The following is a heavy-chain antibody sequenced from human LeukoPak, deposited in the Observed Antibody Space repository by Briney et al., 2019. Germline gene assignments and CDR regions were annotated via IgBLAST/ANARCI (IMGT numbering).Heavy chain of an antibody. D-gene: IGHD3-3*01. Sequence: PGGSLRLSCAVSGFTFSSYVMIWVRQAPGKGLEWVSAISGSGGSTYYADSVKGRFTISRDNSKNTLYLQMNSLRAEDTAVYYCASTIFGVVITIPSFDYWGQGTLVTVSS. J-gene: IGHJ4*02. CDR1: GFTFSSYV. V-gene: IGHV3-23*01. CDR3: ASTIFGVVITIPSFDY. CDR2: ISGSGGST.